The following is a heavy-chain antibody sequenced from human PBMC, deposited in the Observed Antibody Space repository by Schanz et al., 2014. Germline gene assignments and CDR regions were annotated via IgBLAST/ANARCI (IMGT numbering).Heavy chain of an antibody. CDR3: AKDLLYGAPMPLNHLDY. CDR2: ISGSGGST. Sequence: DVQLLESGGGLVQPGGSLRLSCAASGFTFTTHSMTWVRQAPGKGLEWVSGISGSGGSTYYADSVKGRFTISRDNSKNTLYLQMNSLRAEDTAVYYCAKDLLYGAPMPLNHLDYWGQGTLVTVSS. V-gene: IGHV3-23*01. CDR1: GFTFTTHS. D-gene: IGHD2-2*01. J-gene: IGHJ4*02.